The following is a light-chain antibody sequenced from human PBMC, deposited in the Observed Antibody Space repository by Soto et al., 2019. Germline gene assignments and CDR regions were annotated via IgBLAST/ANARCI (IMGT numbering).Light chain of an antibody. Sequence: DIQMTQSPSTLSGSVGDRVTITCRASQTISSWLAWYQQKPGKAPKLLIYKASTLKSGVPSSFSGSGSGTEFTLTISSLQPDDFATYYCQHYNSHSEAFGQGTKGDI. CDR3: QHYNSHSEA. J-gene: IGKJ1*01. CDR1: QTISSW. V-gene: IGKV1-5*03. CDR2: KAS.